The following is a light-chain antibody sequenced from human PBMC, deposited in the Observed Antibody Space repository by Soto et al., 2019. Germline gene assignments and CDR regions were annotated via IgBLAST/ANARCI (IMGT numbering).Light chain of an antibody. V-gene: IGKV3-20*01. CDR2: GAS. CDR3: QQYGGSPPYT. J-gene: IGKJ2*01. Sequence: VLTQSPGTLSLSPGERATISCRASQSISSSYLAWYQHKPGQAPRLLIYGASSSATGIPHRFSGSGSGTDFTLTIRRLEPEDCGVYYCQQYGGSPPYTFGQGTRLEIK. CDR1: QSISSSY.